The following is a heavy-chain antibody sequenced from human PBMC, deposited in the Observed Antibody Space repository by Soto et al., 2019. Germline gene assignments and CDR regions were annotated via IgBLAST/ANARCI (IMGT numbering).Heavy chain of an antibody. CDR3: ARHRERGYDFWSGYLYGMDV. J-gene: IGHJ6*02. V-gene: IGHV4-39*01. CDR1: GGSISSSSYY. Sequence: SETLSLTCTVSGGSISSSSYYWGWIRQPPGKGLEWIGSIYYSGSTYYNPSLKSRVTISVDTSKNQFSLKLSSVTAADTAVYYCARHRERGYDFWSGYLYGMDVWGQGTTVTVS. D-gene: IGHD3-3*01. CDR2: IYYSGST.